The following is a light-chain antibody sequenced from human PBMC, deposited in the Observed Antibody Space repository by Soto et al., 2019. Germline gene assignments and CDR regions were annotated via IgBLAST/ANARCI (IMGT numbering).Light chain of an antibody. CDR3: QHYVSSLWT. Sequence: EIVLTQSPGTLSLSPGERATLSCRASQSVSSGCLAWYQQKPGQAPRLVIYGASSRATGIPDRFSGSGSGSDFALTINGLQPEDFAVYYCQHYVSSLWTFGQGTKVEI. V-gene: IGKV3-20*01. J-gene: IGKJ1*01. CDR2: GAS. CDR1: QSVSSGC.